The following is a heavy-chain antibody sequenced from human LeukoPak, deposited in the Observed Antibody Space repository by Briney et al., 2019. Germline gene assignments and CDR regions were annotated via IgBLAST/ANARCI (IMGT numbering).Heavy chain of an antibody. D-gene: IGHD3-9*01. J-gene: IGHJ4*02. Sequence: GESLKISCQLSGFTFTSSWIVWVRQMPGKGLEYMGMIYYRESETKYGPSFQGQVSISVDRSVKTVYLQWTSLQASDTAMYYCARHLTGPDNFDYWGQGTLVTVSS. CDR1: GFTFTSSW. CDR2: IYYRESET. CDR3: ARHLTGPDNFDY. V-gene: IGHV5-51*01.